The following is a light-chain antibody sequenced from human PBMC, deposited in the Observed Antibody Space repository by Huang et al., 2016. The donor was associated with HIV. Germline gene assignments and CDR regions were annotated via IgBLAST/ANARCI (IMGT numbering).Light chain of an antibody. V-gene: IGKV3-11*01. Sequence: EIVLTQSPATLSLSPGERATLSCRASQSVSSYLACYQQKPGQAPRLLIYDASNRATGIPARFSCSVSGTAFTLTISSLEPEDFAVYYCQQRSNWPPLTFGGGTKVEIK. CDR1: QSVSSY. CDR3: QQRSNWPPLT. CDR2: DAS. J-gene: IGKJ4*01.